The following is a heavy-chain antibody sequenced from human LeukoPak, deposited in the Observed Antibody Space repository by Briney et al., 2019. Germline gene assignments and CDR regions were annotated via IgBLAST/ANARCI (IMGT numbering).Heavy chain of an antibody. J-gene: IGHJ4*02. CDR2: MNPNSGNT. D-gene: IGHD6-19*01. Sequence: ASVKVSCKASGYTFTSYDINWVRQATGQGLEWMGWMNPNSGNTGYAQKFQGRVTITRNTSISTAYMELSSLRSEDTAVYYCAKGGVRSGWYFLDYWGQGTLVTVSS. V-gene: IGHV1-8*03. CDR1: GYTFTSYD. CDR3: AKGGVRSGWYFLDY.